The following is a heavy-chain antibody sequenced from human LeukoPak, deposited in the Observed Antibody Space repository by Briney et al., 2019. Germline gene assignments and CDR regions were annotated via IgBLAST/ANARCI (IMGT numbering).Heavy chain of an antibody. CDR3: ARDYYDSSGYYWGYFDY. Sequence: SETLSLTCTVSGGSISSGSYYWTWIRQPAGKGLEGIGRIYTSGSTNYNPSLKSRVTISVDTSKNQFSLKLSSVTAADTAVYYCARDYYDSSGYYWGYFDYWGQGTLVTVSS. CDR2: IYTSGST. V-gene: IGHV4-61*02. CDR1: GGSISSGSYY. D-gene: IGHD3-22*01. J-gene: IGHJ4*02.